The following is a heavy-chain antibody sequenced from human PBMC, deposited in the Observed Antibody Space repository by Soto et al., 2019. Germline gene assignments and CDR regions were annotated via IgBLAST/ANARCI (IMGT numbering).Heavy chain of an antibody. CDR2: IIPIFGTA. J-gene: IGHJ3*02. V-gene: IGHV1-69*05. D-gene: IGHD3-3*01. CDR1: GGTFSSYA. Sequence: SVKVSCKASGGTFSSYAISWVRQAPGQGFEWMGGIIPIFGTANYAQKFQGRVTITRDASASTAYMELSSLRSEDTAVYYCARDPFYGASFLDDAFDIWGQGTMVTVSS. CDR3: ARDPFYGASFLDDAFDI.